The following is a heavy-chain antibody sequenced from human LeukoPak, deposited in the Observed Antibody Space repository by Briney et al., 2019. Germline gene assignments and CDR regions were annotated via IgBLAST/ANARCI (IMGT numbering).Heavy chain of an antibody. J-gene: IGHJ4*02. Sequence: PSETLSLTCSVSGDSVSNSHYYWAWIPQPPGKGLEWIGTIFHSGTTYYSPSLTGRVTISVDTSMTQFSLRLSSLTAADTAVYYCASERWSRRSYFDYWGQGILVTVSS. D-gene: IGHD5-24*01. V-gene: IGHV4-39*07. CDR1: GDSVSNSHYY. CDR3: ASERWSRRSYFDY. CDR2: IFHSGTT.